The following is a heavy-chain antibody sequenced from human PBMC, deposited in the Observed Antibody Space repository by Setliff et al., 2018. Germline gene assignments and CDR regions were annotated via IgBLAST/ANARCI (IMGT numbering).Heavy chain of an antibody. D-gene: IGHD3-10*01. CDR2: IYVTEST. V-gene: IGHV4-4*07. CDR1: GGSISNYY. J-gene: IGHJ4*02. CDR3: AASRAYTGAVEEWFLPKTFDF. Sequence: PSETLSLTCTVSGGSISNYYWNWIRQPAGKGLEWIGRIYVTESTKYNPSLKSRVTLSIDTSKNQFSLKLSSVTAADAALYYCAASRAYTGAVEEWFLPKTFDFWGQGSPVTVS.